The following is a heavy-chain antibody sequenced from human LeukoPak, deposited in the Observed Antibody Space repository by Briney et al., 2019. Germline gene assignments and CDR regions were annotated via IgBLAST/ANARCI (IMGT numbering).Heavy chain of an antibody. J-gene: IGHJ4*02. V-gene: IGHV4-59*01. Sequence: WETLSLTCTVSGGSISSYYWSWIRQPPGKGLEWIGYIYYSGSTNYNPSLKSRVTISVDTSKNQFSLKLSSVTAADTAVYYCARAHYDFWSGYPFYFDYWGQGTLVTVSS. CDR1: GGSISSYY. CDR3: ARAHYDFWSGYPFYFDY. CDR2: IYYSGST. D-gene: IGHD3-3*01.